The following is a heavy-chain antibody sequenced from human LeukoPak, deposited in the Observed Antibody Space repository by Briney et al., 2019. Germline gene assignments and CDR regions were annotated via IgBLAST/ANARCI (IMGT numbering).Heavy chain of an antibody. J-gene: IGHJ6*03. Sequence: GASVKVSCKASGYPFSNYDINWVRQANGQGPEWMGWVNPNSGNTGYAQKFQGRVTITMSTSISTTYMDLRALKSDDTAVYYCARGTIFGVIITRPTHYYYYMDVWGKGTTVIVSS. CDR3: ARGTIFGVIITRPTHYYYYMDV. V-gene: IGHV1-8*01. CDR2: VNPNSGNT. CDR1: GYPFSNYD. D-gene: IGHD3-3*01.